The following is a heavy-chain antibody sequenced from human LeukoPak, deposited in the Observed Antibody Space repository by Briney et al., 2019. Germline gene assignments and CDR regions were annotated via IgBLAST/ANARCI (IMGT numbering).Heavy chain of an antibody. D-gene: IGHD1-26*01. V-gene: IGHV3-21*01. CDR1: GFTFSSYS. Sequence: GGSLRLSCAASGFTFSSYSMNWVRQAPGKGLEWVSSISSSSSYIYYADSVKGRFTISRDNAKNSLYLQMNSLRAEDTAVYYCSRCPAAAQWELLPFDYWGQGTLVTVSS. CDR3: SRCPAAAQWELLPFDY. J-gene: IGHJ4*02. CDR2: ISSSSSYI.